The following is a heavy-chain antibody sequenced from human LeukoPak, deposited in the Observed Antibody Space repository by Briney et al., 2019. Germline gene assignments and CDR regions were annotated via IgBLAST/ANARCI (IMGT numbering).Heavy chain of an antibody. J-gene: IGHJ4*02. D-gene: IGHD6-19*01. CDR1: GYTFTGYY. CDR2: INPNSGGT. CDR3: ARGGDSSGWFYFDY. V-gene: IGHV1-2*02. Sequence: ASVKVACKASGYTFTGYYMHWVRQAPGQGLEWMGWINPNSGGTNYAQTFQGRVTMTRDTSISTAYMELSRLRSDDTAVYYCARGGDSSGWFYFDYWGQGTLVTVSS.